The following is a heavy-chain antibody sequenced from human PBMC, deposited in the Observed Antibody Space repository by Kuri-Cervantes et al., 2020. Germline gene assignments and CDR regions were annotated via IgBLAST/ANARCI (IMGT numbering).Heavy chain of an antibody. CDR1: GYTFTGYY. V-gene: IGHV1-2*02. J-gene: IGHJ4*02. CDR3: ARGSSSWFYFDY. CDR2: INPNSGGT. Sequence: ASVKVSCKASGYTFTGYYMHWVRQAPGQGLEWMGWINPNSGGTNYAQKFQGRVTMTRDTSISTAYMELSRLRSDDTAAYYCARGSSSWFYFDYWGQGTLVTVSS. D-gene: IGHD6-13*01.